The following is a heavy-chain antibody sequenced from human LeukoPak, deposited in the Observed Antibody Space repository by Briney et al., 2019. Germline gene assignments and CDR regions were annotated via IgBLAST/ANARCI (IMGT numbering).Heavy chain of an antibody. Sequence: GGSLRLSCAASGFTLSNYWMHWVRQAPGKGLEWVAVISYDGSNKYDADSVKGRFTISRDNSENTLYLQMNSLRPEDTAVYYCARDIDDDYVWGSYRWSGFFDHWGQGTLVTVSS. D-gene: IGHD3-16*02. CDR1: GFTLSNYW. CDR3: ARDIDDDYVWGSYRWSGFFDH. J-gene: IGHJ4*02. CDR2: ISYDGSNK. V-gene: IGHV3-30*03.